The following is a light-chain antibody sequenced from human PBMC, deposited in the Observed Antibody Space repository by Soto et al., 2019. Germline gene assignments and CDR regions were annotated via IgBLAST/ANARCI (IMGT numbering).Light chain of an antibody. CDR2: ETT. CDR3: CAIAACRTYV. V-gene: IGLV2-23*01. CDR1: SGDVGNYNL. Sequence: QSVLTQPASVSGSPGQSITISCAGISGDVGNYNLVSWYQQHPDGAPRLLIYETTKRPSGVSDRFSGSKSGNTASLTISGVQAGDEADYYYCAIAACRTYVFGTGTK. J-gene: IGLJ1*01.